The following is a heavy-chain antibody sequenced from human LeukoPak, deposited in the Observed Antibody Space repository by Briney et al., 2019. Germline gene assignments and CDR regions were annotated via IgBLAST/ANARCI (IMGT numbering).Heavy chain of an antibody. V-gene: IGHV4-39*07. D-gene: IGHD3-10*01. CDR3: ARLPLWFGDEGPL. CDR2: INHSGST. J-gene: IGHJ4*02. CDR1: GGSISTSSYY. Sequence: TSETLSLTCTVSGGSISTSSYYWGWVRQPPGKGLEWIGEINHSGSTNYNPSLKSRVTISVDTSKNQFSLKLSSVTAADTAVYYCARLPLWFGDEGPLWGQGTLVTVSS.